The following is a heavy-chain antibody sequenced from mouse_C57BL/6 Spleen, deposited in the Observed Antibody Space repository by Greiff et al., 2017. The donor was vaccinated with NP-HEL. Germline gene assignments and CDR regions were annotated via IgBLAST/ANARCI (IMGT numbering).Heavy chain of an antibody. J-gene: IGHJ1*03. V-gene: IGHV1-15*01. CDR2: IDPETGGT. D-gene: IGHD1-1*01. CDR3: TTITTVVATDWYFDV. Sequence: QVQLQQSGAELVRPGASVTLSCKASGYTFTDYEMHWVKQTPVHGLEWIGAIDPETGGTAYNQKFKGKAILTADKSSSTAYMELRSLTSEDSAVYYGTTITTVVATDWYFDVWGTGTTVTVSS. CDR1: GYTFTDYE.